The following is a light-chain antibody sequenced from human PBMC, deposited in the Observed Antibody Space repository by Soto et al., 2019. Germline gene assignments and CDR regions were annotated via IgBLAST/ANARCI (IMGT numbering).Light chain of an antibody. CDR3: QQRSNWPPTWT. J-gene: IGKJ1*01. CDR2: GAS. Sequence: DIVMTQSPVTLSVSPRERITLSCRASRSINSNLAWYQQKPGQAPRLLFYGASVRATGIPARFSGSGSGTDFTLTISSLEPEDFAVYYCQQRSNWPPTWTFGQGTKVDIK. CDR1: RSINSN. V-gene: IGKV3-11*01.